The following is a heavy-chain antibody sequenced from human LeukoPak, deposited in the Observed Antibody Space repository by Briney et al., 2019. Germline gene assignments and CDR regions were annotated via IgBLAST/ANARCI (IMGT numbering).Heavy chain of an antibody. CDR1: GFTFSSHA. CDR3: AKLIAVACSDDY. V-gene: IGHV3-23*01. J-gene: IGHJ4*02. CDR2: ISGSGGNT. D-gene: IGHD6-19*01. Sequence: GSLRLSCAASGFTFSSHAMSWVRQAPGQGLDWVSSISGSGGNTYYADSVRGRFTISRDNPKNTLYLQMNSLRAEDTAKYYCAKLIAVACSDDYWGQGTLVTVSS.